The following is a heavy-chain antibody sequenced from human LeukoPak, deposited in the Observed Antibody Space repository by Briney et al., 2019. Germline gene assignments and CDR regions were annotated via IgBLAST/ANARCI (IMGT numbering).Heavy chain of an antibody. V-gene: IGHV4-34*01. J-gene: IGHJ4*02. D-gene: IGHD5-12*01. Sequence: SVTLSLTCAVYGGSFNGYYWSWLRQPPGKGLEWIGEINHSGSTNYNPSLKSRITISVDTTKNQLSLKLSSVTAEDTAMYYCARGERLYGYGEFSWPLPRTYFFGYWGKGTRATVSS. CDR3: ARGERLYGYGEFSWPLPRTYFFGY. CDR2: INHSGST. CDR1: GGSFNGYY.